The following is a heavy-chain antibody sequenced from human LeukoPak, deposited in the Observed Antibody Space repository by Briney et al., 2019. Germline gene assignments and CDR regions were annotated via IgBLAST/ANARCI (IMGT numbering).Heavy chain of an antibody. Sequence: GGSLRLSCAASGFTFDEYGMSWVRQAQGKGVEWVSGISLNGGATGYADSVKGRFTISRDNGKNSLYLQMNSLRAEDTALYYCAKSKSGSYYSFDYWGQGTLVTVSS. CDR2: ISLNGGAT. D-gene: IGHD1-26*01. V-gene: IGHV3-20*04. CDR3: AKSKSGSYYSFDY. CDR1: GFTFDEYG. J-gene: IGHJ4*02.